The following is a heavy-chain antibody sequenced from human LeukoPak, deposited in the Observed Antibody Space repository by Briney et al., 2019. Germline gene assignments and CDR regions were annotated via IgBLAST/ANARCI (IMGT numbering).Heavy chain of an antibody. D-gene: IGHD3-3*01. Sequence: AVKVSCKASGGTFSRYAMSELGQARGQGVEGMGGIIPIFGTANYAQKFQGRVTITTDESTSTAYMELSSLRSEDTAVYYCARGITTFYYMDVWGKGTTVTVSS. CDR1: GGTFSRYA. V-gene: IGHV1-69*05. J-gene: IGHJ6*03. CDR3: ARGITTFYYMDV. CDR2: IIPIFGTA.